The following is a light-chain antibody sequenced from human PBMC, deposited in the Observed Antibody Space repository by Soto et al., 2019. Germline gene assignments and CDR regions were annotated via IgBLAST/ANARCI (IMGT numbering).Light chain of an antibody. CDR2: AAS. CDR1: QSISSY. J-gene: IGKJ1*01. Sequence: DIQMTQSPSSLSASVGDRVTITCRASQSISSYLNWYQQKPGKAPKLLIYAASSLQSGVPSRFSGSGSGTDFTLTISSLQPEDFATYYCHQSYSPPRTFGQGNKVEIK. CDR3: HQSYSPPRT. V-gene: IGKV1-39*01.